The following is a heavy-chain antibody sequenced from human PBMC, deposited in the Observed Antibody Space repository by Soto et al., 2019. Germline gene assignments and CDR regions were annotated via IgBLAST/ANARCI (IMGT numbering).Heavy chain of an antibody. D-gene: IGHD1-7*01. CDR3: AKAHNWNYNPNDY. Sequence: PGGSLRLSCAASGFTFSSYGMHWVRQAPGKGLEWVAFLSYDGNNNYYADSVRGRSTISRDNSKNTLSLQMNSLRAEDTAVYYCAKAHNWNYNPNDYWGQGTLVTVSS. V-gene: IGHV3-33*05. CDR1: GFTFSSYG. CDR2: LSYDGNNN. J-gene: IGHJ4*02.